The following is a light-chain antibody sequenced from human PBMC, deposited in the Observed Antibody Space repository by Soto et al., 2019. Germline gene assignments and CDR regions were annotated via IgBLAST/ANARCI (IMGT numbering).Light chain of an antibody. CDR2: AAS. CDR1: QSINSY. CDR3: LQTYITPLS. J-gene: IGKJ4*01. Sequence: DIQMNQSPSSLSASVGDRVTITCRASQSINSYLSWYQQKPGKAPKLLIFAASTLQGGVPSRFSGSGSGTDFTLTISSLQPEDFATYFCLQTYITPLSFGGGTMVDI. V-gene: IGKV1-39*01.